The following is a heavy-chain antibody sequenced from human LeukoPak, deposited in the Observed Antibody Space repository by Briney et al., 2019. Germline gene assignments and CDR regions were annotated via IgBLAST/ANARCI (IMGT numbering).Heavy chain of an antibody. CDR2: ISYDGSNK. V-gene: IGHV3-30*04. CDR3: ARVSIAVALVDY. J-gene: IGHJ4*02. Sequence: GGSLRLSCEASGLTFDIYSMSWVRQAPGKGLEWVAVISYDGSNKYYADSVKGRFTISRDNSKNTLYLQMNSLRAEDTAVYYCARVSIAVALVDYWGQGTLVTVSS. CDR1: GLTFDIYS. D-gene: IGHD6-19*01.